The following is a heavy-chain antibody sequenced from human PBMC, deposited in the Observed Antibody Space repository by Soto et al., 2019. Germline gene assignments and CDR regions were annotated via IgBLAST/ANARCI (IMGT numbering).Heavy chain of an antibody. V-gene: IGHV3-21*01. D-gene: IGHD3-9*01. CDR2: ISSSSSYI. CDR3: ARTLRYFGWLLSYAFDI. Sequence: EVQLVESGGGLVKPGGSLRLSCAASGFTFSSYSMNWVRQAPGKGLEWVSSISSSSSYIYYADSVKGRFTISRDNAKNSLYLQMNSLRAEDTAVYYCARTLRYFGWLLSYAFDIWGQGTMVTVSS. CDR1: GFTFSSYS. J-gene: IGHJ3*02.